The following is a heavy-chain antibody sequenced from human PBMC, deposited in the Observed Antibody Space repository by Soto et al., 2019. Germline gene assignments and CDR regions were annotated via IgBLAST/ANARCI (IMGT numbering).Heavy chain of an antibody. D-gene: IGHD3-10*01. CDR3: ARERRWFWELLSHFDY. V-gene: IGHV1-18*01. J-gene: IGHJ4*02. CDR1: GYTFTRYG. CDR2: ISAYNGNT. Sequence: ASVKVSCKASGYTFTRYGISWVRQAPGQGLEWMGWISAYNGNTNYAQKLQGRVTMTTDTSTSTAYMELRSLRSDDTAVYYCARERRWFWELLSHFDYWGQGTLVTVSS.